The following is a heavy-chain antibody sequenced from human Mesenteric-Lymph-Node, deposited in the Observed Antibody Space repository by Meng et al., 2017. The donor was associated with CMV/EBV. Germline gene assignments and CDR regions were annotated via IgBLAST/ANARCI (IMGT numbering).Heavy chain of an antibody. CDR3: ARDPRFDYYGMDV. V-gene: IGHV1-2*02. CDR2: INPKTGYT. D-gene: IGHD3-3*01. CDR1: GYTFTGYY. J-gene: IGHJ6*02. Sequence: ASVKVSCKSSGYTFTGYYMHWVRQAPGQGLEWMGWINPKTGYTIYAQKFQGRVTMTRDTSISTAYMELSRLRSDDTAVYYCARDPRFDYYGMDVWGQGTTVTVSS.